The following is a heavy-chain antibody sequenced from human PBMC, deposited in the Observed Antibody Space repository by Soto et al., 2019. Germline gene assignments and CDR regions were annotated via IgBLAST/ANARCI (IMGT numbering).Heavy chain of an antibody. Sequence: QVQLVESGGGVVQPGRSLGLSCEVSGFTFSPYTMHWVRQGPGKGLEWVAVISYDGSNKYYAASVKGRFTISRDNSKNTLYLQMNSLRPEDTSVYYCARGGGFCGGDCYKGGVDYWGQGTPVTVSS. CDR2: ISYDGSNK. V-gene: IGHV3-30-3*01. CDR1: GFTFSPYT. D-gene: IGHD2-21*02. J-gene: IGHJ4*02. CDR3: ARGGGFCGGDCYKGGVDY.